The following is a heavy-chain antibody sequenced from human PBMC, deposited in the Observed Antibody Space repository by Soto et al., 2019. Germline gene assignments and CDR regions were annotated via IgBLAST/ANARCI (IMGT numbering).Heavy chain of an antibody. V-gene: IGHV3-21*01. CDR1: GFSFSSYA. Sequence: PGGSLSLSCAASGFSFSSYAMNWVAQTQEKGLEWVSYIRSTSSYTHYPASVKGRFTISRDNANHSLCLQMNSLRAEDTATYCCARDVALAGNYGGQGVLVTVSA. D-gene: IGHD6-19*01. CDR2: IRSTSSYT. CDR3: ARDVALAGNY. J-gene: IGHJ4*02.